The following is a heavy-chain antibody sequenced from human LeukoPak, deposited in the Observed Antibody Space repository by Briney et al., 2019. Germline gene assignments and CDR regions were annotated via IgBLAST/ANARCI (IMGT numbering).Heavy chain of an antibody. CDR3: ARDAAGPYAEYFQH. CDR1: GFTFSSYG. V-gene: IGHV3-33*01. Sequence: PGRSLRLSCAASGFTFSSYGMHWVRQAPGKGLEWVAVIWYDGSNKYYADSVKGRFTISRDNSKNTLHLQMNSLRAEDTAVYYCARDAAGPYAEYFQHWGQGTLVTVSS. D-gene: IGHD6-13*01. CDR2: IWYDGSNK. J-gene: IGHJ1*01.